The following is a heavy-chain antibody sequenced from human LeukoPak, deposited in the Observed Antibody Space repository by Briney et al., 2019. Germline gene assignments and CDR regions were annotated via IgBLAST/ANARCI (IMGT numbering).Heavy chain of an antibody. D-gene: IGHD4-17*01. CDR3: ARRSRRSTVTNRPFDY. J-gene: IGHJ4*02. V-gene: IGHV4-4*02. CDR2: IYHSEST. Sequence: PSETLSLTCAVSGGSISSSNWWSWVRQPPGKGLEWIGEIYHSESTNYNPSLKSRVTISVDKSKNQFSLKLSSVTAADTAVYYCARRSRRSTVTNRPFDYWGQGTLVTVSS. CDR1: GGSISSSNW.